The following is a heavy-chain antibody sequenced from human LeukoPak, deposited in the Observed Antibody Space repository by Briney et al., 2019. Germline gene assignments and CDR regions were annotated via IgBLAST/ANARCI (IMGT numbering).Heavy chain of an antibody. J-gene: IGHJ6*03. V-gene: IGHV4-39*07. D-gene: IGHD2-21*02. CDR1: GGSISSSTYY. CDR2: AYYSGST. CDR3: AREVHRTVVVTTKYYHYMDV. Sequence: PSETLSLTCTVSGGSISSSTYYWAWIRQAPGKGLEWIGSAYYSGSTYYNSSLKSRVTISVDTSKKQFSLKLTYVTAADTAVYYCAREVHRTVVVTTKYYHYMDVWGKGTTVTVSS.